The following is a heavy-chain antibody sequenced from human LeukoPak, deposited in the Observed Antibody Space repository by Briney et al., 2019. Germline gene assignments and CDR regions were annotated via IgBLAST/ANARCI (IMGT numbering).Heavy chain of an antibody. CDR3: ARGSTYYEGSGQVPFDY. CDR1: GFTFSSYW. J-gene: IGHJ4*02. CDR2: INSDGSST. Sequence: PGGSLRLSRAASGFTFSSYWMHWVRQAPGKGLVWVSRINSDGSSTSYADSVRGRFTISRDNAKNSLYLQMNSLRAEDTAVYYCARGSTYYEGSGQVPFDYWGQGTLVTVSS. V-gene: IGHV3-74*01. D-gene: IGHD3-22*01.